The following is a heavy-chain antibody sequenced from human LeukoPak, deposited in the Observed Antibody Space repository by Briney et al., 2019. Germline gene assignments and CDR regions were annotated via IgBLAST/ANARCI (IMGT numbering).Heavy chain of an antibody. CDR2: IKQDGSEK. J-gene: IGHJ6*02. V-gene: IGHV3-7*03. D-gene: IGHD3-16*01. CDR3: AKDLADYYYYGMDV. Sequence: GGSLRLSCAASGSTFSSYWMSWVRQAPGKGLEWVANIKQDGSEKYYVDSVRGRFTISRDNSKNTLYLQMNSLRAEDTAVYYCAKDLADYYYYGMDVWGQGTTVTVSS. CDR1: GSTFSSYW.